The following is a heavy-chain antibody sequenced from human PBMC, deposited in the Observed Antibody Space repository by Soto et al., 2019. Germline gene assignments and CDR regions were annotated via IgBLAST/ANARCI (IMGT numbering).Heavy chain of an antibody. D-gene: IGHD1-1*01. CDR3: AREAEDLNSGFDY. CDR2: ISSTTNYI. J-gene: IGHJ4*02. CDR1: GFTFTRYS. Sequence: EVQLVESGGGLVKPGGSLRLSCAASGFTFTRYSMYWGRQAPGKGLEWVSSISSTTNYIYYGDSMKGRFTISRDNAKNSLYLEMNSQRAEYTAVYYCAREAEDLNSGFDYWGQGTLVTVSS. V-gene: IGHV3-21*06.